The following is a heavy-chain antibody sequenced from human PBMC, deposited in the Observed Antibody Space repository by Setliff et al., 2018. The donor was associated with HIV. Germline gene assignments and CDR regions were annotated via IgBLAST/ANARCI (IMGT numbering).Heavy chain of an antibody. CDR2: INAGNGNT. CDR3: ARDIGSVWHNWFDP. V-gene: IGHV1-3*01. Sequence: ASVMVSCKASGYSFTRNFVHWVRQAPGQRLEWMGWINAGNGNTKYSQKFQGRVTISRDTSASTVYMELNSLRSEDTAIYYCARDIGSVWHNWFDPWGQGTLVTVSS. J-gene: IGHJ5*02. CDR1: GYSFTRNF. D-gene: IGHD6-19*01.